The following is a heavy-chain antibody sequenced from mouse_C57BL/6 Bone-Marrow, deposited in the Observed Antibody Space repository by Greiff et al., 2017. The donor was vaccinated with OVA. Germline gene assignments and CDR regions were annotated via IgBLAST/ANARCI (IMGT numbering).Heavy chain of an antibody. Sequence: QVQLQQPGAELVKPGASVKLSCKASGYTFTSYWMHWVKQRPGQGLAWIGMIHPNSGSTNYNEKFKSKATLTVDKSSSTAYMQLSSLTSEDSAVYFCAIDKLTGMPYFDVRGTGTTVTVSS. J-gene: IGHJ1*03. V-gene: IGHV1-64*01. D-gene: IGHD4-1*01. CDR3: AIDKLTGMPYFDV. CDR2: IHPNSGST. CDR1: GYTFTSYW.